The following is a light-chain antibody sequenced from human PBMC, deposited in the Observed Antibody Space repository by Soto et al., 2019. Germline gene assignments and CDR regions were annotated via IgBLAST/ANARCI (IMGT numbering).Light chain of an antibody. V-gene: IGLV2-14*01. CDR1: SSDVGGYNY. CDR2: DVS. Sequence: QSALTQPASVSGSPGQSITISCTGTSSDVGGYNYVSWYQQHPGKAPKLMIYDVSNRPSGVSNRFSGSKSGNTASLTISGLQAEVEADYYCSSYTSSSWVFGGGTMLTVL. J-gene: IGLJ3*02. CDR3: SSYTSSSWV.